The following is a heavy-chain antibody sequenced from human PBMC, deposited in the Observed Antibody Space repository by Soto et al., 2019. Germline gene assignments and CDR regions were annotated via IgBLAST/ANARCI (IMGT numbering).Heavy chain of an antibody. J-gene: IGHJ4*02. CDR1: GASIRSNNR. Sequence: SETLSLTCXVSGASIRSNNRWSWVRQPPGKGLEWIGEIFHSGSTNYNPSLKTRVTISVDKSKNQFSLKLSSVTAADTAVYYCARVYSGSYSDYWGQGTLVTVSS. D-gene: IGHD1-26*01. V-gene: IGHV4-4*02. CDR2: IFHSGST. CDR3: ARVYSGSYSDY.